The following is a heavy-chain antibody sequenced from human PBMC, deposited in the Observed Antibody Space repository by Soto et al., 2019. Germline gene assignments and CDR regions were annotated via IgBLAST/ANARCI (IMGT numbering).Heavy chain of an antibody. CDR2: IWYDGSNK. V-gene: IGHV3-33*01. CDR1: GFIFSTYG. J-gene: IGHJ6*02. D-gene: IGHD3-10*01. Sequence: GGSLRLSCAASGFIFSTYGMHWVRQAPGKGLEWVAVIWYDGSNKYYADSVKGRFTISRDNSKNTLYLQMNSLRAEDTAVYYCARDTTRAMVRIYYGMDVWGQGTTVTVSS. CDR3: ARDTTRAMVRIYYGMDV.